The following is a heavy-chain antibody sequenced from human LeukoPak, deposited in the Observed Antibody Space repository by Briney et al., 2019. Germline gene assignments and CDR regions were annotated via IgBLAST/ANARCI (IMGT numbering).Heavy chain of an antibody. CDR1: EFTFSSYG. V-gene: IGHV3-23*01. J-gene: IGHJ4*02. Sequence: GGSLRLSCVTSEFTFSSYGMSRVRQAPGKGLEWVSGISSSGGSTYYADSVKGRFTISRDDSKNTVYLQMNRLRADDTALYYCAKDRQWLGQRPSNFDYWGQGTLVTVSS. D-gene: IGHD6-19*01. CDR3: AKDRQWLGQRPSNFDY. CDR2: ISSSGGST.